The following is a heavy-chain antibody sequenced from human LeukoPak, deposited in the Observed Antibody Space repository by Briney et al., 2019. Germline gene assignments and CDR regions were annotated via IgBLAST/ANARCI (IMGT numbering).Heavy chain of an antibody. CDR3: AKDLDSSGVSY. Sequence: AGGSLRLSCAASGFNFNSYGKHWVRQAPGKGLEWVAVILNDVKSKYYADSVKGRFTISRDNSKNTLYLQMNSLRADDTALYYCAKDLDSSGVSYWGQGTLVTVSS. J-gene: IGHJ4*02. CDR2: ILNDVKSK. CDR1: GFNFNSYG. V-gene: IGHV3-30*18. D-gene: IGHD3-22*01.